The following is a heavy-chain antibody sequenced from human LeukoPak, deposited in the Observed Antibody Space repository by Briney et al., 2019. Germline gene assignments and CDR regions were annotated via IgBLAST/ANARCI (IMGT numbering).Heavy chain of an antibody. CDR3: AREVVSIPSYFDS. D-gene: IGHD2-21*01. Sequence: GGSLRLSCAASGFTFSSYAMYWVRQAPGKGLEWVSFFYRGDSTYYAESVRGRFTISRDNSKNTLYLLMNSLIPEDTAVYYCAREVVSIPSYFDSWGQGTLVTVSS. V-gene: IGHV3-53*01. J-gene: IGHJ4*02. CDR2: FYRGDST. CDR1: GFTFSSYA.